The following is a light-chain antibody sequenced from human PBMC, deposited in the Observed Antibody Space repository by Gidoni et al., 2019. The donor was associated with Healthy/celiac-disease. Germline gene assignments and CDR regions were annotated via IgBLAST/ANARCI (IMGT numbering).Light chain of an antibody. J-gene: IGKJ1*01. CDR1: QSVLYSSNNKNY. V-gene: IGKV4-1*01. CDR2: WAS. Sequence: DIVLTQYPDSLAVSLGERATINCKSSQSVLYSSNNKNYLAWYQQKPGQPPKLLIYWASTRESGVPDRFSGSGSGTDFTLTISSLQAEEGAVYYSQQYYSTPWTFGQGTKVEIK. CDR3: QQYYSTPWT.